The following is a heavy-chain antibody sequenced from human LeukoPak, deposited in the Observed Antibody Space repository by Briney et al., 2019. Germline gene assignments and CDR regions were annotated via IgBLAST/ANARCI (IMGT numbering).Heavy chain of an antibody. D-gene: IGHD6-25*01. CDR1: EYTFTSYW. Sequence: GESLKISCKGFEYTFTSYWIVWVRQMPGKGLEWMGIIYPGDSETKYSPSFQGQVTISADKSSSTAYLQWSSLKASDTAMYYCARPRIAAIGYAFDIWGQGTMVTVSS. V-gene: IGHV5-51*01. CDR2: IYPGDSET. CDR3: ARPRIAAIGYAFDI. J-gene: IGHJ3*02.